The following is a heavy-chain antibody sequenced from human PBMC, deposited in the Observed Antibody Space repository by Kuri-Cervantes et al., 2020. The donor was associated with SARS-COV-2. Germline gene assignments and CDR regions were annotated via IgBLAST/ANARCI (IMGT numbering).Heavy chain of an antibody. D-gene: IGHD1-26*01. CDR3: ARGYGSYFY. J-gene: IGHJ4*02. CDR1: GFTFSSYG. V-gene: IGHV3-30*19. CDR2: IWYDGSNK. Sequence: GESLKISCAASGFTFSSYGMHWVRQAPGKGLEWVAVIWYDGSNKYYADSVKGRFTISRDNSKNTLYLQMNSLRAEDTAVYYCARGYGSYFYWGQGTLVTVSS.